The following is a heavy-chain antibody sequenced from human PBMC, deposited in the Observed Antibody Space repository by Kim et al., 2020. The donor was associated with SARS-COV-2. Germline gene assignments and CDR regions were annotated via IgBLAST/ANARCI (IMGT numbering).Heavy chain of an antibody. CDR1: GGSISSYY. CDR2: IYYSGST. V-gene: IGHV4-59*01. J-gene: IGHJ5*02. Sequence: SETLSRTCTVSGGSISSYYWSWIRQPPGKGLEWIGYIYYSGSTNYNPSLKSRVTISVDTSKNQFSLKLSSVTAADTAVYYCARDRYGGSGWFDPWGQGTLVTVSS. D-gene: IGHD3-16*01. CDR3: ARDRYGGSGWFDP.